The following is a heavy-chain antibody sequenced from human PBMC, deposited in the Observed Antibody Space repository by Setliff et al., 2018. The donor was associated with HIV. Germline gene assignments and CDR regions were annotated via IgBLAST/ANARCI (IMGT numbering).Heavy chain of an antibody. V-gene: IGHV3-49*04. Sequence: GGSLRLSCAASGFTFGDYAMSWVRQAPGKGLEWVGFIRSEAYGGTTEYAASVKGRFTISRDDSKSIAYLQMNSLKTEDTAVYYCTPTDYGGSDYWGQGTLVTVSS. CDR1: GFTFGDYA. CDR3: TPTDYGGSDY. D-gene: IGHD3-10*01. J-gene: IGHJ4*02. CDR2: IRSEAYGGTT.